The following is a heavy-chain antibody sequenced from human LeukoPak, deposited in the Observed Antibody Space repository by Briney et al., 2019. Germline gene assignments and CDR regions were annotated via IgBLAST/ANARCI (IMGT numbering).Heavy chain of an antibody. CDR2: ISGSGDST. D-gene: IGHD3-10*01. CDR3: AKDLLFGSGSYSWGVFDY. CDR1: GFTFSSYA. J-gene: IGHJ4*02. V-gene: IGHV3-23*01. Sequence: GGSLRLSCAASGFTFSSYAMSWVRQAPGKGLEWVSGISGSGDSTVYADSVKGRFTISRDNSRSTLYLQMNTLRADDTAVYYCAKDLLFGSGSYSWGVFDYWGQGTLVTVSS.